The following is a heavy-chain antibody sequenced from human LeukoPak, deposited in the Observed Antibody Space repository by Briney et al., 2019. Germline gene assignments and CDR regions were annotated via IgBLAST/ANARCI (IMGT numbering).Heavy chain of an antibody. V-gene: IGHV1-46*01. Sequence: ASVKVSCKASGYTFTSYYMHWVRQAPGQGLEWMGIINPSGGSTSYAQKFQGRVTMTRDMSTSTVYMELSSLRSEDTAVYYCARGGLGPYYMDVWGKGTTVTISS. J-gene: IGHJ6*03. CDR2: INPSGGST. D-gene: IGHD1-26*01. CDR3: ARGGLGPYYMDV. CDR1: GYTFTSYY.